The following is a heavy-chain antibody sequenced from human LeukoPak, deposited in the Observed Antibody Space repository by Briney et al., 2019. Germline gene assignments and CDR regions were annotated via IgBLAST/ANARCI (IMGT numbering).Heavy chain of an antibody. CDR3: ARGLINRYGYDF. J-gene: IGHJ4*02. CDR1: GFTFSSYA. D-gene: IGHD3/OR15-3a*01. CDR2: ISGSGGST. V-gene: IGHV3-23*01. Sequence: GGSLRLSCAASGFTFSSYAVSWVRQAPGKGLEWVSSISGSGGSTYSADSVKGRFTISRDNAKNALYLQLNSLRAEDTAVYYCARGLINRYGYDFGGQGTLVTVSS.